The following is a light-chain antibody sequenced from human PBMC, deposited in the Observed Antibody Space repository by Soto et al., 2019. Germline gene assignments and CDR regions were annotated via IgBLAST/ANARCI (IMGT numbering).Light chain of an antibody. J-gene: IGKJ1*01. Sequence: EVVVTQSPGTLSLSPGDRATLSCRASQSVNGNYLAWYQQEPGQAPRLLIYATSSRATGIPDRFSGRGSGTDFTLTISRLEREDFAVYYCQQYGSSPSFGQGTKVDIK. CDR3: QQYGSSPS. V-gene: IGKV3-20*01. CDR1: QSVNGNY. CDR2: ATS.